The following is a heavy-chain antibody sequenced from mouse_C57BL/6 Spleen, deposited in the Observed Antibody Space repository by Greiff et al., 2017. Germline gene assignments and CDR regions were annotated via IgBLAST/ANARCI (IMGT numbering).Heavy chain of an antibody. J-gene: IGHJ2*01. Sequence: VKLQQSGPELVKPGASVKISCKASGYAFSSSWMNWVKQRPGKGLEWIGRIYPGDGDTNYNGKFKGKATLTADKSSSTAYMQLSSLTSEDSAVYFCARGGSNYSYWGQGTTLTVSS. D-gene: IGHD2-5*01. CDR3: ARGGSNYSY. V-gene: IGHV1-82*01. CDR1: GYAFSSSW. CDR2: IYPGDGDT.